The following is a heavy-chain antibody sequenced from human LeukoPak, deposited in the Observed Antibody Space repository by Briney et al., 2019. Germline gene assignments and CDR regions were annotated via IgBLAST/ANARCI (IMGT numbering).Heavy chain of an antibody. D-gene: IGHD3-16*01. Sequence: GGSLRLSCAASGFTFSSYWMSWVRQAPGKGLEWVANIKQDGSEKYYVDSVKGRFTISRDNAKNSLYLQMNSLRAEDTAVYYCARSGGDYVWGYGYWGQGTLVTVSS. J-gene: IGHJ4*02. CDR2: IKQDGSEK. CDR1: GFTFSSYW. CDR3: ARSGGDYVWGYGY. V-gene: IGHV3-7*01.